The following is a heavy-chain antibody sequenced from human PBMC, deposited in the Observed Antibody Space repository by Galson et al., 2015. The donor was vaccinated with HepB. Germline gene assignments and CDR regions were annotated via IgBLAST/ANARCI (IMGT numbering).Heavy chain of an antibody. J-gene: IGHJ4*02. CDR1: GFTFSSYS. CDR3: ARESRGYSYGTFDY. D-gene: IGHD5-18*01. Sequence: SLRLSCAASGFTFSSYSMNWVRQAPGKGLEWVSSISSSSSYIYYADSVKGRFTISRDNAKNSLYLQMNSLRAEDTAVYYCARESRGYSYGTFDYWGQGTLVTVSS. CDR2: ISSSSSYI. V-gene: IGHV3-21*01.